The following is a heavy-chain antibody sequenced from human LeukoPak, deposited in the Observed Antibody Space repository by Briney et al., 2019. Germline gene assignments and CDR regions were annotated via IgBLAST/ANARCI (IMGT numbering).Heavy chain of an antibody. D-gene: IGHD3-3*01. J-gene: IGHJ6*03. CDR3: GRAGFGTAYDRFYYYMDV. CDR2: IFHSGIA. CDR1: NCPITSDYY. Sequence: SETLSLTCAVSNCPITSDYYWVWIRQPPGQGLEWIGQIFHSGIAHYNPSLKGRVTMSVDTSRSQFSVNLNSVTAADTAVYYCGRAGFGTAYDRFYYYMDVWGKGTTVTVSS. V-gene: IGHV4-38-2*01.